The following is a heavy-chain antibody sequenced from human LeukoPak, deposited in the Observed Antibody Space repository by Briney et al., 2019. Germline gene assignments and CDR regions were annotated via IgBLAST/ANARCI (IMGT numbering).Heavy chain of an antibody. D-gene: IGHD3-22*01. CDR1: GFTFSSYW. CDR3: ARPYYDTSGSY. J-gene: IGHJ4*02. Sequence: PGGSLRPSCAASGFTFSSYWMSWVRQAPGKGLEWVANIKQDGSEKYYVDSVKGRFTISRDNAKNSVSLQMNSLRAEDTAVYYCARPYYDTSGSYWGQGTLVTVFS. V-gene: IGHV3-7*01. CDR2: IKQDGSEK.